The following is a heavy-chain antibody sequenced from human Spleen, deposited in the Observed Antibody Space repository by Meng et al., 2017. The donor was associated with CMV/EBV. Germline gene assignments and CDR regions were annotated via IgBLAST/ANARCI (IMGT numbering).Heavy chain of an antibody. J-gene: IGHJ4*02. CDR1: GYTFTGYY. CDR3: ARDPMGTAMVTWGTDY. V-gene: IGHV1-2*02. CDR2: INPNSGGT. Sequence: SGYTFTGYYMHWVRQAPGQGLEWMGWINPNSGGTNYAQKFQGGVTMTRDTSISTAYMELSRLRSDDTAVYYCARDPMGTAMVTWGTDYWGQGTLVTVSS. D-gene: IGHD5-18*01.